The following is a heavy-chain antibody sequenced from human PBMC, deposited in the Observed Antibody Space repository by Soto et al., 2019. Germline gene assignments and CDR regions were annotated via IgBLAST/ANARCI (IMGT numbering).Heavy chain of an antibody. V-gene: IGHV4-59*01. D-gene: IGHD3-22*01. CDR3: ARTYDNSGPNSGGYAFDI. Sequence: QVQLQESGPGLVKPSETLSFTCTVSGDSINSYYWSWIRQPPGQGLELIAYFYKSGTNNYNPSLKSRVTISVATSKNQFSLKLSSVTAADTAVYYCARTYDNSGPNSGGYAFDIWGQGTMLTVSS. CDR1: GDSINSYY. J-gene: IGHJ3*02. CDR2: FYKSGTN.